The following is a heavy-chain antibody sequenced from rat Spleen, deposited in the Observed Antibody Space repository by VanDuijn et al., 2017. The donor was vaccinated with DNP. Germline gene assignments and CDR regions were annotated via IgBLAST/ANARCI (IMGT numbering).Heavy chain of an antibody. J-gene: IGHJ2*01. CDR3: ARPDY. Sequence: EVQLVESGGGLVQPGRSLKLSCAASGFTFSNYGMAWVRQAPTKGLEWVATISYDGSGTYYRESVKGRFTISRDNAKSTLFLQMDSLRSEDTATYYCARPDYWGQGVMVTVSS. CDR2: ISYDGSGT. CDR1: GFTFSNYG. V-gene: IGHV5-29*01.